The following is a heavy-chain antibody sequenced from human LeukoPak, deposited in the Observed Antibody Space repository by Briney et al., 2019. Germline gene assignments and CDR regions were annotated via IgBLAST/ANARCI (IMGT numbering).Heavy chain of an antibody. CDR1: GFTFSIYC. J-gene: IGHJ4*02. D-gene: IGHD2-21*02. CDR2: ISSGSSYI. V-gene: IGHV3-21*01. CDR3: ARDCGGDCYSHYFDY. Sequence: PGGSLRLSCAASGFTFSIYCMTWVRQAPGQGLEWVSSISSGSSYIYYADSLKGRFTISRDNAKNSLYLQMNSLRADDTAVYYCARDCGGDCYSHYFDYWGQGTLVTVSS.